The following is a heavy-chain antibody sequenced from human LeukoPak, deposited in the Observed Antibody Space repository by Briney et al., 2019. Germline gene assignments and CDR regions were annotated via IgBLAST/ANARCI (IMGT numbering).Heavy chain of an antibody. CDR2: IKAKLDGGTI. V-gene: IGHV3-15*01. CDR3: TTGVLIGG. J-gene: IGHJ4*02. Sequence: GGSLRLSCAASGFTFSNAWMNWVRQAPGKGLEWVGRIKAKLDGGTIAYAAPVKGRFTISKDDSKNTLYLQMNSLKTEDTAVYYCTTGVLIGGWGQGTLVTVSS. D-gene: IGHD3-16*01. CDR1: GFTFSNAW.